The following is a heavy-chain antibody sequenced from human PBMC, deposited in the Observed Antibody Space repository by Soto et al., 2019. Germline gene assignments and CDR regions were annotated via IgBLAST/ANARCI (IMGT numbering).Heavy chain of an antibody. CDR1: GFTFSNYA. V-gene: IGHV3-33*01. CDR2: IWYDASYD. Sequence: QVQLVESGGGVVQPGGSLRLSCAASGFTFSNYAMHWVRQAPGQGLEWVALIWYDASYDNYAESVKGRFTISRDNSNNTLYVQMTSLRVEDTAFYFCARGTGSGSFLIDYWGLGTLVTVSS. J-gene: IGHJ4*02. D-gene: IGHD3-10*01. CDR3: ARGTGSGSFLIDY.